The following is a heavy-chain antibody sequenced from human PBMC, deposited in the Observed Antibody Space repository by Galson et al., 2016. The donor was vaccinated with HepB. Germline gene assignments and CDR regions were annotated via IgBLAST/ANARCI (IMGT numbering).Heavy chain of an antibody. Sequence: SLRLSCAPSGFTFSSFSMHWVRQAPGKGLEWLSYISSSGDAVYYADSVRGRFTISRDNAKNSLLLQMNSLRAEDTAVYYCARTRGSSSSEVFHFDYWGQGTLVTVSS. CDR2: ISSSGDAV. J-gene: IGHJ4*02. V-gene: IGHV3-48*01. D-gene: IGHD6-6*01. CDR3: ARTRGSSSSEVFHFDY. CDR1: GFTFSSFS.